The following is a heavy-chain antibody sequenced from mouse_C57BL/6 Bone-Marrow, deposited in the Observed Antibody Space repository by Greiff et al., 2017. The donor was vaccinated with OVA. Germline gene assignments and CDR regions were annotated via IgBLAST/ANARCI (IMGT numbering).Heavy chain of an antibody. J-gene: IGHJ1*03. Sequence: DVKLVESGGGLVQPGESLKLSCESNEYEFPSHDMSWVRKTPEKRLELVAAINSDGGSTYYPDTMERRFIISRDNTKKTLYLQMSSLRSEDTALYYCARQGGYPYWYFDVWGTGTTVTVSS. V-gene: IGHV5-2*01. CDR3: ARQGGYPYWYFDV. CDR2: INSDGGST. CDR1: EYEFPSHD. D-gene: IGHD2-2*01.